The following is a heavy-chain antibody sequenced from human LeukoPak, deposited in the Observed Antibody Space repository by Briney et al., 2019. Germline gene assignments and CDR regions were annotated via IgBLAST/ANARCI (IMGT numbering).Heavy chain of an antibody. J-gene: IGHJ3*02. D-gene: IGHD3-10*01. V-gene: IGHV4-38-2*01. Sequence: GSLRLSCAASGFTFSSYAMSWVRQPPGKGLEWIGSIYYSGSTYYNPSLRSRLTISLDTSKKQFSLKLSSVTAADTAVYYCAKSNGYGLVDIWGQGTMVTVSS. CDR3: AKSNGYGLVDI. CDR2: IYYSGST. CDR1: GFTFSSYA.